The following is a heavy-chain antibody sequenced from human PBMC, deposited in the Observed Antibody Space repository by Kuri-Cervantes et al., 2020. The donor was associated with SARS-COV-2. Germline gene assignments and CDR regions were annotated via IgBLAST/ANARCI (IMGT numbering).Heavy chain of an antibody. V-gene: IGHV4-61*02. CDR3: ASNGHKVAFDI. D-gene: IGHD2-8*01. CDR1: GGSISSGSYY. CDR2: IYTSGST. Sequence: SETLSLTCTVSGGSISSGSYYWSWIRQPAGKGLEWIGRIYTSGSTNYNPSLKSRVTISVDTSKNQFSLKLSSVTAADTAVYYCASNGHKVAFDIWGQGTMVTVSS. J-gene: IGHJ3*02.